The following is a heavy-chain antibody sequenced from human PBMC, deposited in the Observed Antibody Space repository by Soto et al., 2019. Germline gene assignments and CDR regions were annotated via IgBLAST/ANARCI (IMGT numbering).Heavy chain of an antibody. J-gene: IGHJ6*03. CDR1: GYTFTNYA. V-gene: IGHV1-3*01. Sequence: ASVKVSCKASGYTFTNYAVHWVRQAPGQRLEWMGWINAGNGNTRYSQKYQGRVTITRDTSARTAYMELSSLRSEDTAVYYCSRGHLAVVPVASWYFYMDVWGKGTTVTVSS. CDR3: SRGHLAVVPVASWYFYMDV. CDR2: INAGNGNT. D-gene: IGHD2-2*01.